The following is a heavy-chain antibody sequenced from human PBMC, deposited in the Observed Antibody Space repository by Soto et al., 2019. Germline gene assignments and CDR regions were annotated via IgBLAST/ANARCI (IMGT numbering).Heavy chain of an antibody. CDR1: GFTFSSYG. D-gene: IGHD5-12*01. J-gene: IGHJ4*02. CDR3: ARGGGWLRPFDY. Sequence: QVQLVESGGGVVQPGRSLRLSCAASGFTFSSYGMHWVRQAPGKGLEWVAVIWYDGSNKYYADSVKGRFTISRDNSKNTLYLPMNSLRAEDTAVYYCARGGGWLRPFDYWGQGTLVTVSS. V-gene: IGHV3-33*01. CDR2: IWYDGSNK.